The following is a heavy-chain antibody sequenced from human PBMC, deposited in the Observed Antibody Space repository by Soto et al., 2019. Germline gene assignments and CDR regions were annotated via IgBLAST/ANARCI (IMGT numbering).Heavy chain of an antibody. Sequence: GGSLRLSCAASGFTLSSYAMSWVRQAPGKGLEWVSAISGSGGSTYYADSVKGRFTISRDNSKNTLYLQMNSLRAKDTAVYYCAKDGYSSSKGNWFDPWGQGTLVTVSS. CDR3: AKDGYSSSKGNWFDP. V-gene: IGHV3-23*01. CDR1: GFTLSSYA. J-gene: IGHJ5*02. CDR2: ISGSGGST. D-gene: IGHD6-13*01.